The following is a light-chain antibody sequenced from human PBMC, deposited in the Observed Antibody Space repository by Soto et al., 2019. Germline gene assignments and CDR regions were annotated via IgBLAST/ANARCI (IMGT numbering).Light chain of an antibody. J-gene: IGKJ4*01. Sequence: ETLMTQSPATLSASPGERVTLSCRASQNINFNLARYQQQPGHAPRVLIYGASSRASGIPDRFSGSGSGTDFTLTISRLEHDDFAFYYCQQYHNWPPLTFGGGTRVEIK. CDR1: QNINFN. CDR3: QQYHNWPPLT. CDR2: GAS. V-gene: IGKV3D-15*01.